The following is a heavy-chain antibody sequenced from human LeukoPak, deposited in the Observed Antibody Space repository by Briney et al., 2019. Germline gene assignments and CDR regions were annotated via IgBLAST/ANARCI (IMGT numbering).Heavy chain of an antibody. J-gene: IGHJ4*02. CDR2: IKQDGSAK. D-gene: IGHD2-2*01. V-gene: IGHV3-7*01. CDR3: ARWRGSTSERSDY. Sequence: RTGGSLRLSCTASGFTLSDYWMTWVRQAPGKGLEWVANIKQDGSAKYYVDSVKGRFTISRDNAKNSLYLQMDSLRVEDTATYYCARWRGSTSERSDYWGQGTLVTVSS. CDR1: GFTLSDYW.